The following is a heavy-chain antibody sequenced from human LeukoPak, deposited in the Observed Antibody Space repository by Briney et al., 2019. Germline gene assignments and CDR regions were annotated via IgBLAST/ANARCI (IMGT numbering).Heavy chain of an antibody. J-gene: IGHJ6*03. CDR3: ARTTEGYCRSTSCNGFYYSYYMDV. CDR1: GYTFTDDY. CDR2: INVNSGGT. D-gene: IGHD2-2*01. Sequence: GASVKVSCKASGYTFTDDYIHWVRQAPGQGLEWMGWINVNSGGTNYAQKFYARVTMTRDTSISTAYMELSRLRSDDTAVFYCARTTEGYCRSTSCNGFYYSYYMDVWGKGTTVTISS. V-gene: IGHV1-2*02.